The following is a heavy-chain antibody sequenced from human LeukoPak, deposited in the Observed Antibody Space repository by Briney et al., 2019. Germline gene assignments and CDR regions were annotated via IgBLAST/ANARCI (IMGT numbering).Heavy chain of an antibody. CDR1: GFTFSSYW. D-gene: IGHD3-22*01. CDR3: ARDLYRIVVVPHYFDY. V-gene: IGHV3-7*01. Sequence: GGSLRLSCAASGFTFSSYWMSWVRQAPGKGLEWVANIKKDGSEKYYVDSVKGRFTISRDNAKNSLYLQMNSLRAEDTAVYYCARDLYRIVVVPHYFDYWGQGTLVTVSS. J-gene: IGHJ4*02. CDR2: IKKDGSEK.